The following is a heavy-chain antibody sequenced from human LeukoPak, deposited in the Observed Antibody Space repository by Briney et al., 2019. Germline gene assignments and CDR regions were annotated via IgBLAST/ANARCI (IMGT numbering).Heavy chain of an antibody. Sequence: SETLSLTCTVSGGSISSYYWGWIRQPPGKGLEWIGSIYHSGSTYYNPSLKSRITISVDTSKNQFSLKLSSVTAADTAVYYCARDIVVVAATRSSYNWFDPWGQGTLVTVSS. CDR1: GGSISSYY. V-gene: IGHV4-38-2*02. CDR3: ARDIVVVAATRSSYNWFDP. D-gene: IGHD2-15*01. J-gene: IGHJ5*02. CDR2: IYHSGST.